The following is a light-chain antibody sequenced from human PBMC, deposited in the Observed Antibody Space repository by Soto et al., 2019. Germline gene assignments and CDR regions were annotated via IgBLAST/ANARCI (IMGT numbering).Light chain of an antibody. J-gene: IGLJ1*01. CDR1: SSDVGGYNY. V-gene: IGLV2-14*01. Sequence: QSALTQPDSVSGSPGQSITISCTGTSSDVGGYNYVSWYQQHPGKAPKLMIYDVSNRPSGVSNRFSGSNSGNTASLTISGLQTEDEADYYCSSYTSSCTLLYVFGTGTKLTVL. CDR2: DVS. CDR3: SSYTSSCTLLYV.